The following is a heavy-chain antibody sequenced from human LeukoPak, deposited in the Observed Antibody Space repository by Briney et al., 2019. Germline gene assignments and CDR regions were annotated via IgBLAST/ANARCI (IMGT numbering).Heavy chain of an antibody. CDR2: INPSGGNT. Sequence: ASVKVSCKASGYTLSSYYIHWVRQAPGQGLEWMGIINPSGGNTNYAQKFQGRVTMTRDTSTSTVYMELSSLRSGDTAVYYCARFAVHRRLAVAGQFGLDYWGQGTLVTVSS. CDR3: ARFAVHRRLAVAGQFGLDY. J-gene: IGHJ4*02. D-gene: IGHD6-19*01. CDR1: GYTLSSYY. V-gene: IGHV1-46*01.